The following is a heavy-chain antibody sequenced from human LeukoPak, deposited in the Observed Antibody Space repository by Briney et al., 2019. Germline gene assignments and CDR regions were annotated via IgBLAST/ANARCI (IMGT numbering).Heavy chain of an antibody. CDR2: IDKSGREK. Sequence: GGSLILSCTVSGFTFSNYWMRWVRQAPGKGLEWVASIDKSGREKRYVDSVEGRFTISRDNAKNSVYLQMTSLGAEDTAVYYCATYTQNFGAPGTDYWGQGTLVTVSS. V-gene: IGHV3-7*01. CDR1: GFTFSNYW. CDR3: ATYTQNFGAPGTDY. J-gene: IGHJ4*02. D-gene: IGHD3-10*01.